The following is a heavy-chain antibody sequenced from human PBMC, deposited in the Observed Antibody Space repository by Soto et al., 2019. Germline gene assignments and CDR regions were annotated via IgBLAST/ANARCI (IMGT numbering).Heavy chain of an antibody. D-gene: IGHD3-10*01. V-gene: IGHV4-59*12. CDR2: IYHSGST. CDR1: GGSISSYY. Sequence: SETLSLTCTVSGGSISSYYWSWIRQPPGKGLEWIGYIYHSGSTYYNPSLKSRVTISVDRSKNQFSLKLSSVTAADTAVYYCARVGYGSGSSNWFDPWGQGTLVTVSS. J-gene: IGHJ5*02. CDR3: ARVGYGSGSSNWFDP.